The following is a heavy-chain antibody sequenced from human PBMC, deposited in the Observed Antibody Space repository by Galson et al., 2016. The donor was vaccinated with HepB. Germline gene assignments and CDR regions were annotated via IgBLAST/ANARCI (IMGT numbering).Heavy chain of an antibody. CDR2: ISYSGTT. V-gene: IGHV4-59*01. Sequence: SETLFLTCTVSGGSLSSFYWSWIRQPPGKELEWIGYISYSGTTNYNPSLQSRVSISIDTSQNQFSLKLSSVTAADSAVYYCTRGAKGVVGAADSWGRGTLVIVSS. J-gene: IGHJ4*02. CDR1: GGSLSSFY. CDR3: TRGAKGVVGAADS. D-gene: IGHD2-21*01.